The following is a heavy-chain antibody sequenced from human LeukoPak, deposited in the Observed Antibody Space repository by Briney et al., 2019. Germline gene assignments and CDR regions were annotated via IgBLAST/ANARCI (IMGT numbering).Heavy chain of an antibody. V-gene: IGHV3-11*04. CDR3: ARSRMGATTLYFDY. CDR2: ISSSGSTI. Sequence: GGSLRLSCAASGFTFSDYYMSWIRQAPGKGLEWVSYISSSGSTIYYADSVKGRFTISRDNAKNSLCLQMNSLRAEDTAVYYCARSRMGATTLYFDYWGQGTLVTVSS. D-gene: IGHD1-26*01. J-gene: IGHJ4*02. CDR1: GFTFSDYY.